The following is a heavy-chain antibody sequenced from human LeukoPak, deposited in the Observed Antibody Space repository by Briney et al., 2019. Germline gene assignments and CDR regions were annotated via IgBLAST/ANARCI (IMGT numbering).Heavy chain of an antibody. CDR2: ISAYNGNT. J-gene: IGHJ6*03. D-gene: IGHD2-2*01. CDR3: ARDSTACSTSCQYYYYYYMDV. Sequence: GASVKVSCKASGYTFTSYGISWVRQAPGQGLEWMGWISAYNGNTNYAQKLQGRVTMTTDTSTSTAYMELRSLRSDDTAVYYCARDSTACSTSCQYYYYYYMDVWGKGTTVTVSS. CDR1: GYTFTSYG. V-gene: IGHV1-18*01.